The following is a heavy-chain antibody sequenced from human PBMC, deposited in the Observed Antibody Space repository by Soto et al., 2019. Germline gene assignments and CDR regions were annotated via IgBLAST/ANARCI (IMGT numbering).Heavy chain of an antibody. V-gene: IGHV3-23*01. CDR1: GFTFSSYA. CDR3: AKDVGAGDRALCGY. J-gene: IGHJ4*02. CDR2: ISGSGGST. D-gene: IGHD2-2*01. Sequence: EVQLLESVGGLVQPGGSLSLSCAASGFTFSSYAMSWVRQAPGKGLEWDSTISGSGGSTYYSDSVKGRFTISRENSKNPLYLQMNRLGAEDTAVYYCAKDVGAGDRALCGYGGQGSLVIVAS.